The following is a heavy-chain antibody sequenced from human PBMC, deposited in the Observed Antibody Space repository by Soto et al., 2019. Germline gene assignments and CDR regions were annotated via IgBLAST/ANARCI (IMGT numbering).Heavy chain of an antibody. V-gene: IGHV3-30*04. CDR2: ISYDGSKT. J-gene: IGHJ4*02. CDR3: ARDGFLYGDYGSHFDY. Sequence: QVQLVESGGGVVQPGRSLRLSCAASGFTFSSFAMNWVRQAPGKGLEWVAVISYDGSKTYYADSVMGRFTISRDNSKNTLDLQMNSLRPEDTAVYLCARDGFLYGDYGSHFDYWGQGTLVTVSS. D-gene: IGHD4-17*01. CDR1: GFTFSSFA.